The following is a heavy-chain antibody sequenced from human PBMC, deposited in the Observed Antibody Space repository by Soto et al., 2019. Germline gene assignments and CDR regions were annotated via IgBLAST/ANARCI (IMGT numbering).Heavy chain of an antibody. CDR2: TSAYNSNT. CDR3: ARGGGGYNTQWNDP. CDR1: GYTLTNYG. V-gene: IGHV1-18*01. J-gene: IGHJ5*02. Sequence: QVQLLQSGAEVRKPGASVKVSCKASGYTLTNYGITWVRQAPGQGLEWMGCTSAYNSNTNYAQRFQGRVTMTTDTSTSTAYMGLRSLTSDETAVYYWARGGGGYNTQWNDPWGQGTLVTVSS. D-gene: IGHD5-12*01.